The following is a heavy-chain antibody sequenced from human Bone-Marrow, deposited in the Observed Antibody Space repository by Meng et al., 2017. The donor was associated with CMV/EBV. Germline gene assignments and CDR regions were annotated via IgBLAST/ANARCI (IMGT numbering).Heavy chain of an antibody. CDR3: SRGDHGIVVPAAPDY. D-gene: IGHD2-2*01. J-gene: IGHJ4*02. CDR2: MNPNSGNT. V-gene: IGHV1-8*03. CDR1: GYTCTSYD. Sequence: ASVKVSCTASGYTCTSYDINWVRQGTGQGLEWMGWMNPNSGNTGYAQKFQGRVTITRNTAISTAYMEPSSLRSEDTAVYYCSRGDHGIVVPAAPDYWGKGTMVTVSS.